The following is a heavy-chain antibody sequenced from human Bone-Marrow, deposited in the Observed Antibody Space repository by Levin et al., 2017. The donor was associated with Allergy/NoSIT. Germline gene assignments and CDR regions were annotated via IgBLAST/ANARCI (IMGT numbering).Heavy chain of an antibody. J-gene: IGHJ6*02. Sequence: LSLTCAASGFTFSSYGMHWVRQAPGKGLEWVAVISYDGSNKYYADSVKGRFTISRDNSKNTLYLQMNSLRAEDTAVYYCASGSGYYYGMDVWGQGTTVTVSS. D-gene: IGHD6-19*01. CDR2: ISYDGSNK. CDR1: GFTFSSYG. CDR3: ASGSGYYYGMDV. V-gene: IGHV3-30*03.